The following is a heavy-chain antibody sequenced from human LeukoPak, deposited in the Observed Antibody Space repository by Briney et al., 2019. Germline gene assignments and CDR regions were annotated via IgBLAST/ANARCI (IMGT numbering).Heavy chain of an antibody. Sequence: GGSLGLSCAASGFTFSGSEMNWVRQAPGKGLEWVSYISSTGSMIYYADSVKGRFTISRDNAKNSLYLQMNSLRAEDTSVYYCARELKGRSDAFDIWGQGTMVTVSS. CDR1: GFTFSGSE. V-gene: IGHV3-48*03. J-gene: IGHJ3*02. CDR2: ISSTGSMI. D-gene: IGHD3-10*01. CDR3: ARELKGRSDAFDI.